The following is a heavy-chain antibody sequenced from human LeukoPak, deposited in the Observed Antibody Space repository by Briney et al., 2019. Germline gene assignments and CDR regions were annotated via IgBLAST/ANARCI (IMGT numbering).Heavy chain of an antibody. V-gene: IGHV4-59*01. J-gene: IGHJ4*02. CDR2: IYYSGST. CDR3: ARVLVEMATIVGFDY. D-gene: IGHD5-24*01. CDR1: GGSISSYY. Sequence: SETLSLTCTVSGGSISSYYWSWIRQPPGKGLEWIGYIYYSGSTNYNPSLKGRVTISVDTSKNQFSLKLSSVTAADTAVYYCARVLVEMATIVGFDYWGQGTLVTVSS.